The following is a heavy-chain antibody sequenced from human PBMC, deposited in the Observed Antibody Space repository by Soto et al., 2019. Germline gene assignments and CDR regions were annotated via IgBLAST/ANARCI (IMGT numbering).Heavy chain of an antibody. CDR3: AKFEGGQSSGYYYG. CDR2: ISYDGSNK. D-gene: IGHD3-22*01. Sequence: VQLVESGGGVVQPGRSLRLSCAASGFTFSSYGMHWVRQAPGKGLEWVAVISYDGSNKYYTDSVKGRFTISRDNSKNTLYLQMNSLRAEDTAVYYCAKFEGGQSSGYYYGWGQGTLVTVSS. J-gene: IGHJ4*02. V-gene: IGHV3-30*18. CDR1: GFTFSSYG.